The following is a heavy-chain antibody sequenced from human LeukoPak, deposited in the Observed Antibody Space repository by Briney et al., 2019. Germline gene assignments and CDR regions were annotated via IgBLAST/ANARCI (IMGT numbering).Heavy chain of an antibody. D-gene: IGHD3-22*01. Sequence: ASVKVSCKASGGTFSSYAISWVRQAPGQGLEWMGWINPNSGGTNYAQKFQGRVTMTRDTSISTAYMELSRLRSDDTAVYYCARWHDSSGYYYWGQGTLVTVSS. CDR2: INPNSGGT. J-gene: IGHJ4*02. CDR3: ARWHDSSGYYY. V-gene: IGHV1-2*02. CDR1: GGTFSSYA.